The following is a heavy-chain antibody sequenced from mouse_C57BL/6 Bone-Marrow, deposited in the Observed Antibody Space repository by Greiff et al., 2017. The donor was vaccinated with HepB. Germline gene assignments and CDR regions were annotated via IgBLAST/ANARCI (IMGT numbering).Heavy chain of an antibody. D-gene: IGHD2-12*01. CDR3: ARNRLTPYFDY. V-gene: IGHV7-3*01. J-gene: IGHJ2*01. CDR1: GFTFTDYY. CDR2: IRNKANGYTT. Sequence: DVMLVESGGGLVQPGGSLSLSCAASGFTFTDYYMSWVRQPPGKALEWLGFIRNKANGYTTEYSASVKGRFTISRDNSQSILYLQMNALRAEDSATYYCARNRLTPYFDYWGQGTTLTVSS.